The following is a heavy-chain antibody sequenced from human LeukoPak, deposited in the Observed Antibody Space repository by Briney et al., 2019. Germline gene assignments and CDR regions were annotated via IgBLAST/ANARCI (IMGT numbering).Heavy chain of an antibody. J-gene: IGHJ6*03. D-gene: IGHD2-8*01. V-gene: IGHV3-21*01. CDR1: GFTFSSYS. CDR2: ISSSSSYI. Sequence: GGSLRLSCAASGFTFSSYSMNWVRQAPGNGLEWVSSISSSSSYIYYADSVKGRFTISRDNAKNSLYLQMNSLRAEDTAVYYCARGECTNGVCYLLDYYYYYMDVWGKGTTVTVSS. CDR3: ARGECTNGVCYLLDYYYYYMDV.